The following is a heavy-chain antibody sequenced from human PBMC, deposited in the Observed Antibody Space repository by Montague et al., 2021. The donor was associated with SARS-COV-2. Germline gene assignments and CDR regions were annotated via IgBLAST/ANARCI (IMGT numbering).Heavy chain of an antibody. CDR2: IDWDDDK. J-gene: IGHJ5*02. D-gene: IGHD4-17*01. Sequence: VKPTQTLTLTCTFSGFSLSTSGMCVSWIRQPPGKALEWLARIDWDDDKYYSPSLKSRSTISKDTTKNEVVLTVANMDPVDTATYYCARYGDYGSWFDPWGQGTLVTVSS. V-gene: IGHV2-70*11. CDR3: ARYGDYGSWFDP. CDR1: GFSLSTSGMC.